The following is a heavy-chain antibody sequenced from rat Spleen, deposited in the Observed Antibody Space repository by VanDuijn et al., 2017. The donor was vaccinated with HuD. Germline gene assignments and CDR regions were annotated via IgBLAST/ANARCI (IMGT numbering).Heavy chain of an antibody. CDR3: ARQTEGIAN. D-gene: IGHD1-11*01. V-gene: IGHV5-29*01. Sequence: EVQLVESGGGLVQPGRSLKLSCAASGFTFSNYGMAWVRQAPTKGLEWVATISYDGSSTYYRDSVKGRFTISRDNAKSTLYLQMDSLRSEDTATYYCARQTEGIANWGQGVMVTVSS. CDR1: GFTFSNYG. CDR2: ISYDGSST. J-gene: IGHJ2*01.